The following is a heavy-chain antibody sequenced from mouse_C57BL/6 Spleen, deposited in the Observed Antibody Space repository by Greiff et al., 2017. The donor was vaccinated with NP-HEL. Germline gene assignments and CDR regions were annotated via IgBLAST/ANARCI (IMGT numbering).Heavy chain of an antibody. Sequence: EVKLMESGPGLVKPSQSLSLTCSVTGYSISSGYYWNWIRQFPGNKLEWMGYISYDGSNNYNPSLKNRISITRDTSKNQFFLKLNSVTTEDTATYYCARMAHFYYFDYWGQGTTLTVSS. V-gene: IGHV3-6*01. CDR1: GYSISSGYY. CDR3: ARMAHFYYFDY. J-gene: IGHJ2*01. CDR2: ISYDGSN.